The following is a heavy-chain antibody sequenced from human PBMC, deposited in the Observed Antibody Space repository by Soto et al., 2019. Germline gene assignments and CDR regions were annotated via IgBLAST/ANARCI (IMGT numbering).Heavy chain of an antibody. CDR2: INAGNGNT. CDR3: ARGDYYDSSGPFSDAFDI. CDR1: GYTFTSYA. J-gene: IGHJ3*02. V-gene: IGHV1-3*01. Sequence: ASVKVSCKASGYTFTSYAMHWVRQAPGQRLEWMGWINAGNGNTKYSQKFQGRFTISRDNAKDSPYLQMNSLRAEDTAVYYCARGDYYDSSGPFSDAFDIWGQGTLVTVS. D-gene: IGHD3-22*01.